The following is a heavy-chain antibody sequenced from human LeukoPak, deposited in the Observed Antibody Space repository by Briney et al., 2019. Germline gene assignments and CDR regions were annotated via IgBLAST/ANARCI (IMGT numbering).Heavy chain of an antibody. V-gene: IGHV4-39*01. D-gene: IGHD6-25*01. CDR1: GGSISIISSSTYY. J-gene: IGHJ4*02. CDR3: ARQLPTAAADTRGYFDY. CDR2: LYYGENS. Sequence: SETLSLTCTVSGGSISIISSSTYYWGWIRQAPGKGLEWIGSLYYGENSHYNPSLKSRATLSVDTSNNQFSLKLTSATAADAAVYFCARQLPTAAADTRGYFDYWGKGTVVTVSS.